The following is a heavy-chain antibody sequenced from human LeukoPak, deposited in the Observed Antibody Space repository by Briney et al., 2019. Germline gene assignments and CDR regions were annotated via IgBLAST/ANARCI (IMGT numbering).Heavy chain of an antibody. CDR3: ARVYRPSSYFDY. CDR2: IIPILGIA. V-gene: IGHV1-69*04. Sequence: GASVKVSCKASGGTFSSYAISWERQAPGQGLEWMGRIIPILGIANYAQKFQGRVTITADKSTSTAYMELSSLRSEDTAVYYCARVYRPSSYFDYWGQGTLVTVSS. J-gene: IGHJ4*02. D-gene: IGHD2-2*01. CDR1: GGTFSSYA.